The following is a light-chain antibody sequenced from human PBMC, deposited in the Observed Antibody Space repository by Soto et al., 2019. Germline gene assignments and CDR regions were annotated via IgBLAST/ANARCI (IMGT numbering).Light chain of an antibody. Sequence: CTGTSSDVGGYNYVSWYQQHPGKAPKLMIYDVSNRPSGASNRFSGSKSGNTASLTISGLQAEYEADYYCSSYTSSSPHVVFGGGTKLTVL. CDR3: SSYTSSSPHVV. V-gene: IGLV2-14*04. J-gene: IGLJ2*01. CDR1: SSDVGGYNY. CDR2: DVS.